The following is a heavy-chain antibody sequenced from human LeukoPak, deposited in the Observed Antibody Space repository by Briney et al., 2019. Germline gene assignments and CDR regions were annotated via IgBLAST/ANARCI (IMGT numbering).Heavy chain of an antibody. Sequence: PGGSLRLSCAASGFTFNTYAIYWVRQAPGKGPEWVSGICGRGGCTYYADSVKGRFTISRDNSKNTVYLQMNSLTADDTAIYYCAKTTVGYSSGRYPGWPADCWGQGTLVTVSS. CDR3: AKTTVGYSSGRYPGWPADC. J-gene: IGHJ4*02. CDR2: ICGRGGCT. D-gene: IGHD6-19*01. V-gene: IGHV3-23*01. CDR1: GFTFNTYA.